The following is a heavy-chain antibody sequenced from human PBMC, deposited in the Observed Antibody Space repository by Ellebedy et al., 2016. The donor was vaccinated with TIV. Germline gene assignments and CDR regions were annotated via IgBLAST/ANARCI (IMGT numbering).Heavy chain of an antibody. CDR2: ISYDGSDQ. J-gene: IGHJ3*02. V-gene: IGHV3-30*18. CDR3: AKSVYSGSYHDAFDI. Sequence: PGGSLRLSCAASGFTFSDYGIHWVRQAPGKGLEWVAAISYDGSDQSYADSVKGRFTISRDNSKNTLYLQMNRLRAEDTAVYYCAKSVYSGSYHDAFDIWGQGTMVTVSS. D-gene: IGHD1-26*01. CDR1: GFTFSDYG.